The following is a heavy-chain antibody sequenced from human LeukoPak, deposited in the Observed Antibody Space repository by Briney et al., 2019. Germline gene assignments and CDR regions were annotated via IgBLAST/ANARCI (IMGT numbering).Heavy chain of an antibody. CDR1: GYTFTGYY. CDR3: ARDLYYYDSSGYSPRFDY. Sequence: VASVKVSCKASGYTFTGYYMHWVRQAPGQGLEWMGWINPNSGGTNYAQKFQGRVTMTRDTSISTAYMELSRLRSDDTAVYCCARDLYYYDSSGYSPRFDYWGQGTLVTVSS. CDR2: INPNSGGT. V-gene: IGHV1-2*02. D-gene: IGHD3-22*01. J-gene: IGHJ4*02.